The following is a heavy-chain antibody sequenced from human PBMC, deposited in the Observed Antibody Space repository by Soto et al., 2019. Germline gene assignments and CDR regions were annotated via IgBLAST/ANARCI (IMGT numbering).Heavy chain of an antibody. Sequence: EASVKVSCKASGYTFTSYAMHWVRQAPGQRLEWMGWINAGNGNTKYSQKFQGRVTITRDTSASTAYMELSSLRSEDTAVYYCARDLRSGYDENAFDIWGQGTMVTVSS. CDR1: GYTFTSYA. J-gene: IGHJ3*02. D-gene: IGHD5-12*01. CDR3: ARDLRSGYDENAFDI. V-gene: IGHV1-3*01. CDR2: INAGNGNT.